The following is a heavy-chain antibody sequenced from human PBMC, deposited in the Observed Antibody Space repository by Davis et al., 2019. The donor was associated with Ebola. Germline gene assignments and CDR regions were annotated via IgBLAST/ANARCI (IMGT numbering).Heavy chain of an antibody. V-gene: IGHV1-2*04. CDR3: ATAAKSGWELPFDY. CDR1: GYTFTGYY. CDR2: INPNSGGT. D-gene: IGHD1-26*01. J-gene: IGHJ4*02. Sequence: ASVKVSCKASGYTFTGYYMHWVRQAPGQGLEWMGWINPNSGGTNYAQKFQGWVTMTRDTSISTAYMELSRLRSDDTAVYYCATAAKSGWELPFDYWGQGTLVTVSS.